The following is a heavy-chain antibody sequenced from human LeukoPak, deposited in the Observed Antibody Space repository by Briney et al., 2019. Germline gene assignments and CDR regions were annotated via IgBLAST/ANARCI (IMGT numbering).Heavy chain of an antibody. CDR3: ARDQEHCSGTSCYPYWYDS. V-gene: IGHV4-38-2*02. CDR2: IHYSGST. CDR1: GYSLRSGYY. D-gene: IGHD2-2*01. Sequence: SETLSLTCSVSGYSLRSGYYWGWIRQPPGKGLEWIGSIHYSGSTYYNPSLKSRVTISVDTSKNQFSLKLSSVTAADTAVYYCARDQEHCSGTSCYPYWYDSWGQGTLVTVSS. J-gene: IGHJ5*01.